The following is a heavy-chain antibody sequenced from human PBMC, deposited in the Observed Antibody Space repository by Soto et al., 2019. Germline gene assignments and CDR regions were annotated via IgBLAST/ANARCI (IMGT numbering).Heavy chain of an antibody. Sequence: GGSLRLSCAASGFTFDDYAMHWVRQAPGKGLEWVSGISWNSGSIGYADSVKGRFTISRDNAKNSLYLKINSLRAEDTALYFCAKDIGASSSWDDAFDIWGQGTMVTVSS. CDR1: GFTFDDYA. J-gene: IGHJ3*02. CDR3: AKDIGASSSWDDAFDI. V-gene: IGHV3-9*01. D-gene: IGHD6-13*01. CDR2: ISWNSGSI.